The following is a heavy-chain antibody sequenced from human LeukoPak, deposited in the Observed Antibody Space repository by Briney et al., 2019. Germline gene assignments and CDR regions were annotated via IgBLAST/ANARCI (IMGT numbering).Heavy chain of an antibody. CDR3: AREALGYRGYDHDYFDS. CDR2: ATIDERSV. V-gene: IGHV3-30*03. J-gene: IGHJ4*02. D-gene: IGHD5-12*01. CDR1: GFTFRNYG. Sequence: GGSLRLSCAASGFTFRNYGMHWIRQAPGKGLEWVGVATIDERSVFCADSVQGRFIISRDNSKTTLYLQMNNLRPEDTALYYCAREALGYRGYDHDYFDSWGQGTLVIVSS.